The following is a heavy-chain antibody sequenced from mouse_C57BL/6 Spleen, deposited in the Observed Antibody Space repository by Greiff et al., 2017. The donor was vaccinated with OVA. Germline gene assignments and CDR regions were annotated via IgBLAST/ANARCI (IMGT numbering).Heavy chain of an antibody. CDR1: GYAFTNYL. V-gene: IGHV1-54*01. CDR3: ARRDYYGSNLYYAMDY. J-gene: IGHJ4*01. Sequence: QVQLQQSGAELVRPGTSVKVSCKASGYAFTNYLIEWVKQRPGQGLEWFGVINPGSGGTNYNEKFKGKATLTADKSSSTAYMQLSSLTSEDSAVYFCARRDYYGSNLYYAMDYWGQGTSVTVSS. CDR2: INPGSGGT. D-gene: IGHD1-1*01.